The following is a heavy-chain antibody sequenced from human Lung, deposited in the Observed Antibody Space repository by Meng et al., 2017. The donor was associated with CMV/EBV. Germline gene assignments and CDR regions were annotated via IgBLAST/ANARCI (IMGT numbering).Heavy chain of an antibody. V-gene: IGHV1-3*01. CDR2: INAGNGNT. J-gene: IGHJ4*02. CDR1: GYTLTSYA. Sequence: QVKLVQSGAVVXXXXXXVKXSXXXCGYTLTSYAMHWVRQAPGQRLEWMGWINAGNGNTKYSQRFQGRVTITRDTSASTAYMELSSLRSEDMTVYYCARAGYDSSGYYPQPFDYWGQGTLVTVSS. D-gene: IGHD3-22*01. CDR3: ARAGYDSSGYYPQPFDY.